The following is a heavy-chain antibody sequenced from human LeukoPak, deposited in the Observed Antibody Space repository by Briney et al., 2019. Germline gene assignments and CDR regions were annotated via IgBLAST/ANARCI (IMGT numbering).Heavy chain of an antibody. CDR3: AKGGTVLRFLEWLLGGSYFDY. J-gene: IGHJ4*02. D-gene: IGHD3-3*01. V-gene: IGHV3-23*01. CDR2: ICGSGGST. Sequence: QPGGSLRLSCAASGFTFSSYAMSWVRQAPGKGLEWVSAICGSGGSTYYADSVKGRFTISRDNSKNTLYLQMNSLRAEDTAVYYCAKGGTVLRFLEWLLGGSYFDYWGQGTLVTVSS. CDR1: GFTFSSYA.